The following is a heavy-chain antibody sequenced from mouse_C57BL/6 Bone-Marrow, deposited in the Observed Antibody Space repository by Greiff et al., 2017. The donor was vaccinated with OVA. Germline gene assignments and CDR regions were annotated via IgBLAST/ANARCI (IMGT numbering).Heavy chain of an antibody. Sequence: QVQLQQPGAELVKPGASVKMSCKASGYTFTSYWITWVKPRPGQGLEWIGDIYPGSGSTNYNEKFKSKATLTVDTSSSTAYMQLSSLTSEVSAVDYCARGRGYAMDYWGQGTSVTVSS. CDR2: IYPGSGST. CDR1: GYTFTSYW. J-gene: IGHJ4*01. V-gene: IGHV1-55*01. CDR3: ARGRGYAMDY.